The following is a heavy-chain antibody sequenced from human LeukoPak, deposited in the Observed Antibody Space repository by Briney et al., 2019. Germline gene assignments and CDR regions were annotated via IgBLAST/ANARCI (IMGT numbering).Heavy chain of an antibody. CDR2: ISGNSGAT. J-gene: IGHJ4*02. CDR3: SKAGDTNYYRHGDY. CDR1: GFTFSSYP. Sequence: GGSLRLSCATSGFTFSSYPMSWVRQAPGRGLEWVSVISGNSGATYYADSVKGRFTISRDDAKNTVYLQMNNLRGEDTALYYCSKAGDTNYYRHGDYWGQGTLVTVSS. V-gene: IGHV3-23*01. D-gene: IGHD4-11*01.